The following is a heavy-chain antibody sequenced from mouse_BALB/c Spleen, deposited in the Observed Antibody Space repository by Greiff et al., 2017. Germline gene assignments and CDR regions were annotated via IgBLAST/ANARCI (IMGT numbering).Heavy chain of an antibody. D-gene: IGHD1-1*01. J-gene: IGHJ2*01. CDR1: GYTFTSYW. V-gene: IGHV1S81*02. CDR3: ANYYGSSLDY. CDR2: INPSNGRT. Sequence: QVQLKQSGAELVKPGASVKLSCKASGYTFTSYWMHWVKQRPGQGLEWIGEINPSNGRTNYNEKFKSKATLTVDKSSSTAYMQLSSLTSEDSAVYYCANYYGSSLDYWGQGTTLTVSS.